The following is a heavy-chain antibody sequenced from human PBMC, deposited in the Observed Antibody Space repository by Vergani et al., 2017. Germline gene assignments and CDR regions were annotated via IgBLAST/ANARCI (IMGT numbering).Heavy chain of an antibody. CDR2: INHSGST. CDR1: GGSFSGYY. V-gene: IGHV4-34*01. Sequence: QVQLQQWGAGLLKPSETLSLTCAVYGGSFSGYYWSWIRQPPGKGLEWIGEINHSGSTNYNPSLKSRGTISVDTSKNQFSLRLSSVTAADTAVYYCAGLTIAAAGHSYCCYMDVWGKGTTVTVSS. CDR3: AGLTIAAAGHSYCCYMDV. D-gene: IGHD6-13*01. J-gene: IGHJ6*03.